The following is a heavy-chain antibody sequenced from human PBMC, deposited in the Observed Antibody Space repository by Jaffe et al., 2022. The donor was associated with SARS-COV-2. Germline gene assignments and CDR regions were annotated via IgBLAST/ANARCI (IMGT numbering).Heavy chain of an antibody. V-gene: IGHV3-49*05. CDR3: TRDHASVLWFGEIDAFDI. CDR1: GFTFGDYA. J-gene: IGHJ3*02. CDR2: IRSKAYGGTT. Sequence: EVQLVESGGGLVKPGRSLRLSCTASGFTFGDYAMSWFRQAPGKGLEWVGFIRSKAYGGTTEYAASVKGRFTISRDDSKSIAYLQMNSLKTEDTAVYYCTRDHASVLWFGEIDAFDIWGQGTMVTVSS. D-gene: IGHD3-10*01.